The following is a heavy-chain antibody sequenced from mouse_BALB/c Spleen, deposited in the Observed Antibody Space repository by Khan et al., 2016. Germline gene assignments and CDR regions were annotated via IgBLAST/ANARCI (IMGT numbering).Heavy chain of an antibody. D-gene: IGHD2-14*01. CDR2: ISYSGNT. J-gene: IGHJ3*01. Sequence: EVQLQESGPSLVKPSQTLSLTCSVTGDSITSGYWNWIRKSPGNKLEYMGYISYSGNTYYNPFLKSRISITRDTSKNQHYLQLISVTTEDTATYYCARSNRNDAWFAYWGQGTLVTVSA. CDR1: GDSITSGY. V-gene: IGHV3-8*02. CDR3: ARSNRNDAWFAY.